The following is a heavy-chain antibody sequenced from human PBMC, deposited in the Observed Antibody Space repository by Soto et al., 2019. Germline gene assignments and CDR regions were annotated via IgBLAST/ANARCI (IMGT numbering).Heavy chain of an antibody. V-gene: IGHV5-51*01. CDR1: GYSFTSYW. CDR3: ARHESGGGGSFGMDV. J-gene: IGHJ6*02. Sequence: RGESLKISCKGSGYSFTSYWIGRVRQMPGKGLEWMGIIYPGDSDTRYSPSFQGQVTITADKSISTAYLQWSSMKASDTAMYYCARHESGGGGSFGMDVWGQGTTVTVSS. D-gene: IGHD2-21*01. CDR2: IYPGDSDT.